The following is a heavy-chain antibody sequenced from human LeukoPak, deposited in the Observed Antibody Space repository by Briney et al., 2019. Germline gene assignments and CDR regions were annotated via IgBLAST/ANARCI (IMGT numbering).Heavy chain of an antibody. Sequence: GGSLRLSCAASGFTFSNAWMSWVRQAPGKGLEWVGRIKSKTDGGTTDYAAPVKGRFTISRGDSKNTLYLQMNSLKTEDTAVYYCTSEHTSYYDFWSGYYDYWGQGTLVTVSS. CDR1: GFTFSNAW. CDR2: IKSKTDGGTT. CDR3: TSEHTSYYDFWSGYYDY. J-gene: IGHJ4*02. V-gene: IGHV3-15*01. D-gene: IGHD3-3*01.